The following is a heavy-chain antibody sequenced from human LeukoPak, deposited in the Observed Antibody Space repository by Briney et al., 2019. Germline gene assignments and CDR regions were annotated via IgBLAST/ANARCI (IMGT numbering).Heavy chain of an antibody. Sequence: PGRSLRLSCAASGFTFSSYGMHWVRQAPGKGLEWVAVIWYDGSNKYYADSVKGRFTISRDNSKNTLYLQMNSLRSEDTALDYCAREARVVRAYYFDYWGQGTLVTVSS. D-gene: IGHD3-10*01. CDR3: AREARVVRAYYFDY. CDR2: IWYDGSNK. V-gene: IGHV3-33*01. J-gene: IGHJ4*02. CDR1: GFTFSSYG.